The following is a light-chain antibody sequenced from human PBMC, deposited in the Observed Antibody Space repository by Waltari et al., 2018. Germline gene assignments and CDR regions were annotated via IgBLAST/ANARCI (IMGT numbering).Light chain of an antibody. CDR1: NSNIGSNV. J-gene: IGLJ2*01. V-gene: IGLV1-44*01. CDR2: SHT. CDR3: ATWDDRLTGVV. Sequence: QSALTQPPSASGTPGQTVTIFCSGGNSNIGSNVVTWYQQVPGTAPKLLTYSHTSRPAGVPGRFSGSKSGTSASLAISGLQSDDEGDCYCATWDDRLTGVVVGGGTQVTVL.